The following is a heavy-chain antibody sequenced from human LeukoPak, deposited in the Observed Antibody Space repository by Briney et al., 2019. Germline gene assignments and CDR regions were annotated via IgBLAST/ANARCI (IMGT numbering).Heavy chain of an antibody. J-gene: IGHJ4*02. CDR2: IIPIFGTA. CDR1: GGSFSSYA. V-gene: IGHV1-69*05. D-gene: IGHD2-2*01. Sequence: GASVKVSCKASGGSFSSYAISWVRQAAGQGLEWMGGIIPIFGTANYAQKFQGRVTITTDESTSTAYMELSSLRSEDTAVYYCATSPPPYGGAYCSSTSCYVDYWGQGTLVTVSS. CDR3: ATSPPPYGGAYCSSTSCYVDY.